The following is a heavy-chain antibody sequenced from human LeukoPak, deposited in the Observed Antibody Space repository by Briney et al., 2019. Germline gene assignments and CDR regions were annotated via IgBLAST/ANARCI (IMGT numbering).Heavy chain of an antibody. CDR1: GFTFSSYA. J-gene: IGHJ4*02. V-gene: IGHV3-30*04. CDR3: ASGYYDSSGYPLLIDY. CDR2: ISHDGSNK. D-gene: IGHD3-22*01. Sequence: GRSLRLSCAASGFTFSSYAMHWIRQAPGKGLEWVAVISHDGSNKYYAGSVKGRFTISRDNSKNTLYLQMNSLRAEDTAVYYCASGYYDSSGYPLLIDYWGQGTLVTVSS.